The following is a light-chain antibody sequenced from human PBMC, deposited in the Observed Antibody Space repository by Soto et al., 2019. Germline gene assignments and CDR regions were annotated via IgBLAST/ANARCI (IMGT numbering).Light chain of an antibody. CDR2: DAF. Sequence: EIVLTQSPDTLSLSPGERATLSCRASQSVSTYLAWYQQKPGQAPRLLIYDAFKRATGIPARFSGSGSGTDFTLTISSLEPEDFAVHYCQHRSNWPPTTFGQGTRLENK. CDR1: QSVSTY. V-gene: IGKV3-11*01. J-gene: IGKJ5*01. CDR3: QHRSNWPPTT.